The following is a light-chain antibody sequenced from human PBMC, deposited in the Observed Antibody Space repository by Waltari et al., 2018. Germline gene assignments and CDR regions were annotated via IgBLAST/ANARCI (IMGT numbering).Light chain of an antibody. CDR3: QQYNTWPPWT. Sequence: ETVMTQSPATLSVSPGESATLSCRTSQTVSSNLAWYQQKPGQAPRLLIYGASIRATGFPARFSGSGSGTQFTLTIHSLQSEDFAIYYCQQYNTWPPWTFGQGTKVDIK. CDR1: QTVSSN. J-gene: IGKJ1*01. CDR2: GAS. V-gene: IGKV3-15*01.